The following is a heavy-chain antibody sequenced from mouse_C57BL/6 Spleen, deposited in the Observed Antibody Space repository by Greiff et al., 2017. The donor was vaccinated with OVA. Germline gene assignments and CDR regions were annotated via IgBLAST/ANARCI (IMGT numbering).Heavy chain of an antibody. Sequence: EVQVVESGEGLVKPGGSLKLSCAASGFTFSSYAMSWVRQTPEKRLEWVAYISSGGDYIYYADTVKGRFTISRDNARNTLYLQMSSLKSEDTAMYYCTRASLTPYYFDYWGQGTTLTVSS. V-gene: IGHV5-9-1*02. D-gene: IGHD2-13*01. J-gene: IGHJ2*01. CDR1: GFTFSSYA. CDR3: TRASLTPYYFDY. CDR2: ISSGGDYI.